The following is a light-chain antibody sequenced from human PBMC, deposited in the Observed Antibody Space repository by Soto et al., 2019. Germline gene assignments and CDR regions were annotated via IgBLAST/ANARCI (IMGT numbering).Light chain of an antibody. CDR2: AAS. J-gene: IGKJ4*01. Sequence: DIQMTQSPSTLSGSVGDRVAITCRASQSISSWLAWYQQKPGKAPNLLIYAASILQSGVPSRFSGSGSGTDFTLTISSLQPEDFATYYCQQANSFPGTFGGGTKVDI. CDR3: QQANSFPGT. V-gene: IGKV1-12*01. CDR1: QSISSW.